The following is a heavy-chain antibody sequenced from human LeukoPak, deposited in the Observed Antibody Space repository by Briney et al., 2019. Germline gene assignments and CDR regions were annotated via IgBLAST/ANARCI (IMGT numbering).Heavy chain of an antibody. Sequence: GGSLRLSCVDSGITFSRYWMSWVRQAPGKGLEWVANIKQDGGEKYYVDSVKGRFTISRDNAKNSLYLQVNSLRVEDTAVYYCARDGRPLDYWGQGTLVTVSS. CDR3: ARDGRPLDY. CDR1: GITFSRYW. CDR2: IKQDGGEK. V-gene: IGHV3-7*03. J-gene: IGHJ4*02.